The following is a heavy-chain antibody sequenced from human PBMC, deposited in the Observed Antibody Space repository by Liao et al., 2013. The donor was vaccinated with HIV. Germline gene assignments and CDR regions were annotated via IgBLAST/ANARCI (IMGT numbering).Heavy chain of an antibody. J-gene: IGHJ4*02. CDR1: GASIGSGGYY. CDR2: TYYSGSP. Sequence: QAQLQESGPGLVKPSQTLSLTCAVSGASIGSGGYYWSWVRQSPGKGLECIGYTYYSGSPSYNPSLKSRVTVSVDTSRNQFSLTLTSVTPADTAVYYCARLNYYYDSSGYWTPDYFDFWGQGTLVTVSS. D-gene: IGHD3-22*01. CDR3: ARLNYYYDSSGYWTPDYFDF. V-gene: IGHV4-30-4*08.